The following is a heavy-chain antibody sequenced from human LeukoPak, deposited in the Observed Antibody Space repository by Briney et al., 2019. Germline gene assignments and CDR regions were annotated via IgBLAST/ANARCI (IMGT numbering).Heavy chain of an antibody. CDR1: GFTFTNYA. Sequence: GGSLRLSCAASGFTFTNYAMTWVRQAPGKGLEWVSVIGASGADTYYSDSVKGRFTVSRDNSQNTLFLHMSSLRAEDTAVYYCANTPGYYGSGSYSLRGPYFDYWGQGTLVTVSS. D-gene: IGHD3-10*01. V-gene: IGHV3-23*01. CDR3: ANTPGYYGSGSYSLRGPYFDY. J-gene: IGHJ4*02. CDR2: IGASGADT.